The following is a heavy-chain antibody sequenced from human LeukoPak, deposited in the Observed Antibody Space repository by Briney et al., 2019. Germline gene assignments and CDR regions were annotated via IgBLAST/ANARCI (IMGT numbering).Heavy chain of an antibody. CDR2: IKTIPEGGTT. Sequence: GGPHRLSCAASGFAFSDAWVSWVRQAPGRGLEWVGRIKTIPEGGTTDYAAPVKGRFTISRDDFKTTLYLQMISLTAEDTAVYFCARPIASESYYPSDYWGQGTLVTVSS. J-gene: IGHJ4*02. CDR1: GFAFSDAW. V-gene: IGHV3-15*01. D-gene: IGHD3-10*01. CDR3: ARPIASESYYPSDY.